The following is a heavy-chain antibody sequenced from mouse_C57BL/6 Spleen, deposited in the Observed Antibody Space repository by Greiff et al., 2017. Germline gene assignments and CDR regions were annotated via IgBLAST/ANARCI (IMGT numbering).Heavy chain of an antibody. CDR3: TGPYYYGSSGGYFDV. V-gene: IGHV6-3*01. Sequence: EVKVEESGGGLVQPGGSMKLSCVASGFTFSNYWMNWVRQSPEKGLEWVAQIRLKSDNYATHYAESVKGRFTISRDDSKSSVYLQMNNLRAEDTGIYYCTGPYYYGSSGGYFDVWGTGTTVTVSS. D-gene: IGHD1-1*01. CDR1: GFTFSNYW. CDR2: IRLKSDNYAT. J-gene: IGHJ1*03.